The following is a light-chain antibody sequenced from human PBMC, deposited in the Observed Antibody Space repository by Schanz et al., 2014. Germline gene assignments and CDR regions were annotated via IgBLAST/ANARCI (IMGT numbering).Light chain of an antibody. CDR1: SSDIGGYDY. J-gene: IGLJ3*02. CDR3: CSYAGRYTWL. Sequence: QSALTQPRSVSGSPGQSVTISCTGTSSDIGGYDYVSWYQQHPGKAPKLMIYDVNKRPSGVPDRFSGSKSDNTASLTISGLEDEDEVEYYCCSYAGRYTWLFGGGTKLTVL. CDR2: DVN. V-gene: IGLV2-11*01.